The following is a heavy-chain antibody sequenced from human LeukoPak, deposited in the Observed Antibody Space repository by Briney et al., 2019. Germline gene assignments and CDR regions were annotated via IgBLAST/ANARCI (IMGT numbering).Heavy chain of an antibody. CDR3: ARFASATYCGGDCYFYYFDY. V-gene: IGHV3-21*01. Sequence: SVKGRFTISRDNAKHSLYLQMNSLRAEDTAVYYCARFASATYCGGDCYFYYFDYWGQGTLLTVSS. D-gene: IGHD2-21*02. J-gene: IGHJ4*02.